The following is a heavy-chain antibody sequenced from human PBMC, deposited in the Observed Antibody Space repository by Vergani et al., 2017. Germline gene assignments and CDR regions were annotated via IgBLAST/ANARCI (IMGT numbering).Heavy chain of an antibody. V-gene: IGHV3-7*05. CDR1: GFTFSSYW. D-gene: IGHD3-3*01. CDR3: ARSYYDFWSGYRTSYWYFDL. Sequence: EVQLVESGGGLVQPGGSLRLSCAASGFTFSSYWMSWVRQAPGKGLEWVANIKQDGSEKYYVDSVKGRFTISRDNAKNSLYLQMNSLRAEDTAVYYCARSYYDFWSGYRTSYWYFDLWGRGTLVTVSS. J-gene: IGHJ2*01. CDR2: IKQDGSEK.